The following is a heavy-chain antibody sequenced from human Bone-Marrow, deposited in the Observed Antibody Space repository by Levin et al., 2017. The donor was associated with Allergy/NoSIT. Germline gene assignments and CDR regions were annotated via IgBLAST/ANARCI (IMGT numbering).Heavy chain of an antibody. V-gene: IGHV3-23*01. CDR1: GFTFDDFA. J-gene: IGHJ4*02. Sequence: GESLKISCAASGFTFDDFAMTWVRQAPGRGLQWISTIRENGARTYYADSVKGRFTISRDNSKNMLYLQMNSLAAEDTAVYYCGRETKTRGWYSVEYWGQGILVTVSP. CDR3: GRETKTRGWYSVEY. D-gene: IGHD6-19*01. CDR2: IRENGART.